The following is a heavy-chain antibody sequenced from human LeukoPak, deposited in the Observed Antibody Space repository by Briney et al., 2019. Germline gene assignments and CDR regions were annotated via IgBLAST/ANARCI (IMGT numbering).Heavy chain of an antibody. D-gene: IGHD2-2*01. CDR2: ISGSGGST. CDR3: AKDGGDIVVVPAYYGMDV. CDR1: GFTFSSYA. J-gene: IGHJ6*02. Sequence: GGSLRLSCAASGFTFSSYAMSWVRQAPGKGLEWFSAISGSGGSTYYADSVKGRFTISRDNSKNTLYLQMNSLRAEDTAVYYCAKDGGDIVVVPAYYGMDVWGQGTTVTVSS. V-gene: IGHV3-23*01.